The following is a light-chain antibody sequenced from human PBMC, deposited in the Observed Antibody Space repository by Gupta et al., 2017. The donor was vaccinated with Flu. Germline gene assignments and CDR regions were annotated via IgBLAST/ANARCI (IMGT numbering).Light chain of an antibody. J-gene: IGLJ3*02. CDR2: EDS. V-gene: IGLV3-21*02. Sequence: GQTARITCEGNNIENKSDHWYHQKPGQAPVLLVQEDSDRPSGTPELFAGSNAANTANPTTRTVEAEDEADNDGQNWDTSSNRPMFGGGTKLTVL. CDR3: QNWDTSSNRPM. CDR1: NIENKS.